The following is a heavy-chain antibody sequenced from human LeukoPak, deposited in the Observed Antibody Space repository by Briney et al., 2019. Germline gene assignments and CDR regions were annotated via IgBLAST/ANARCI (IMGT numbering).Heavy chain of an antibody. V-gene: IGHV4-61*02. CDR1: GGSISSGTYY. J-gene: IGHJ5*02. CDR2: IYTSGST. D-gene: IGHD6-19*01. Sequence: ASETLSLTCTVSGGSISSGTYYWSWIRQPAGKGLEWIGRIYTSGSTNYNPSLKSRVTISLDPSKNQFSPKLSSVTAADTAVYYCARDGSGWLNWFDPWGQGTLVTVSS. CDR3: ARDGSGWLNWFDP.